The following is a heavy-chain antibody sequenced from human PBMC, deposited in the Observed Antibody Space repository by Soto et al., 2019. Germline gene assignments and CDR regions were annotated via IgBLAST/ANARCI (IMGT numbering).Heavy chain of an antibody. CDR2: IYYSGST. Sequence: QVQLQESGPGLVKPSQTLSLTCTVSGGSISSGGYYWSWIRQHPGKGLEWIGYIYYSGSTYYNPSLKSRVTISVDTSKNQCALKLSSVTAADTAVYYCAREGGIVGATAADYWGQETLVTVSS. V-gene: IGHV4-31*03. CDR3: AREGGIVGATAADY. CDR1: GGSISSGGYY. D-gene: IGHD1-26*01. J-gene: IGHJ4*02.